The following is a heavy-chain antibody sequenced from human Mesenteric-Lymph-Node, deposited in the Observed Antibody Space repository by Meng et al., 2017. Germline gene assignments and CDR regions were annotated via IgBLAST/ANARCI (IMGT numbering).Heavy chain of an antibody. D-gene: IGHD5-24*01. CDR3: ARNVRLRDGYNSDY. V-gene: IGHV3-21*01. CDR1: GFTFSSYS. CDR2: ISSSSSYI. J-gene: IGHJ4*02. Sequence: EVQRVESGGGLVKPGGSLILSCAPSGFTFSSYSMNWVRQSPGRGLGWVSSISSSSSYIYYADSVKGRFTISRDNAKNSLYLQMNSLRAEDTAVYYCARNVRLRDGYNSDYWGQGTLVTVSS.